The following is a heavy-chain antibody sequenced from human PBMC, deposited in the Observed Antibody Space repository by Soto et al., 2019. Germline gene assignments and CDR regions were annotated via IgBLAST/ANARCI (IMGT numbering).Heavy chain of an antibody. V-gene: IGHV3-21*01. CDR2: ISSSSSSTYI. CDR1: GFSFSTYS. J-gene: IGHJ6*02. Sequence: PGGSLRLSCVASGFSFSTYSMDWVRQAPGKGPEWVSSISSSSSSTYIFYADSVKGRFTISRDNAKNSLYLQMNSLRADDTAVYYCARRGFSTKYYTPDVWGQGTTVTVSS. CDR3: ARRGFSTKYYTPDV. D-gene: IGHD2-2*01.